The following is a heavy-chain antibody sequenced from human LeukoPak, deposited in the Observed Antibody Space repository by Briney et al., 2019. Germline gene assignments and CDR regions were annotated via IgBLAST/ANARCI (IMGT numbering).Heavy chain of an antibody. CDR2: ISVSSSAI. J-gene: IGHJ6*03. Sequence: GGSLRLSCAASGFTFSDYYMTWIRQAPGKGLEWVSGISVSSSAIYYADSVKGRFTISRDNAKNSLFLQMNSLRAEDTAVYYCARWGRVRGVNSPEYYYMDVWGKGTTVTVSS. V-gene: IGHV3-11*01. CDR1: GFTFSDYY. D-gene: IGHD3-10*01. CDR3: ARWGRVRGVNSPEYYYMDV.